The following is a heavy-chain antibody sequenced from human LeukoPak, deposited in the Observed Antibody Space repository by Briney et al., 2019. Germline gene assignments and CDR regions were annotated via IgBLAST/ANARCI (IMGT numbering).Heavy chain of an antibody. Sequence: GGSLRLSCAASGFTFSTYGMSWVRQAPGKGLEWVSAISGSGGSTYYADSVKGRFTISRDNSKNTLYLQMNSLRAEDTAVYYCARGGPAAGRFDYWGQGTLVTVSS. V-gene: IGHV3-23*01. D-gene: IGHD6-13*01. CDR2: ISGSGGST. CDR3: ARGGPAAGRFDY. CDR1: GFTFSTYG. J-gene: IGHJ4*02.